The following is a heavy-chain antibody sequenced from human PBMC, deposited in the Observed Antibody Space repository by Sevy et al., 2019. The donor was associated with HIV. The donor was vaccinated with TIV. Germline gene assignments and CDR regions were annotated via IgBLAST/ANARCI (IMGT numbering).Heavy chain of an antibody. Sequence: ASVKVSCKVSGYTLTGLSMHWVRQAPGKGLAWMGSFDPEDGETIYAQNFQGRVTMTGETSTDTAYMELISLRSEDTAVYFCATTKDYYDSSGCPFDYWGQGTLVTVSS. D-gene: IGHD3-22*01. CDR2: FDPEDGET. J-gene: IGHJ4*02. V-gene: IGHV1-24*01. CDR3: ATTKDYYDSSGCPFDY. CDR1: GYTLTGLS.